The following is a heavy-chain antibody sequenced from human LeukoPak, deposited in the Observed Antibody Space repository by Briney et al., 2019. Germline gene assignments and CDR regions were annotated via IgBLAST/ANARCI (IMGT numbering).Heavy chain of an antibody. CDR2: IYHSGST. V-gene: IGHV4-38-2*02. D-gene: IGHD3-22*01. CDR3: ARDAGDKVAYYYDSSGYYRY. CDR1: RYSPSSGYY. Sequence: SETLSLTCAVSRYSPSSGYYWGWFRRPPGKGLEWIGRIYHSGSTYYNPSLKSRVTISVDTSKNQFSLKLSSVTAADTAVYYCARDAGDKVAYYYDSSGYYRYWGQGTLVTVSS. J-gene: IGHJ4*02.